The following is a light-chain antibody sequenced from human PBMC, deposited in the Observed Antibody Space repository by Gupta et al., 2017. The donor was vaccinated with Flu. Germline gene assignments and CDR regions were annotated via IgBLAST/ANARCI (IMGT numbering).Light chain of an antibody. J-gene: IGKJ2*01. CDR2: WAL. CDR1: QSKSDIEENKNS. V-gene: IGKV4-1*01. CDR3: QQDDSTPYT. Sequence: KAIINWQTKQSKSDIEENKNSIAWYPPKAGQPPKLHNHWALTREFGVPHRFSGRGYGADITVAVRSPQADEVAVYYCQQDDSTPYTFGQGTEVDIK.